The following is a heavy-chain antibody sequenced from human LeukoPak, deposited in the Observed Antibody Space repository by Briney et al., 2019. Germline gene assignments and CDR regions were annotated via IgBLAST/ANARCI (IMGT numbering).Heavy chain of an antibody. V-gene: IGHV3-48*03. CDR1: GFTFRTYE. CDR3: ARDWDSGYDTYYFDY. J-gene: IGHJ4*02. Sequence: GVSLRLSCAASGFTFRTYEMNWVRQAPGMGLEWFLYISSSGSTKYYADSVKGRFTISRDNAKNSLFLQMNSLRAEDTAVYYCARDWDSGYDTYYFDYWGQGTLVTVSS. D-gene: IGHD5-12*01. CDR2: ISSSGSTK.